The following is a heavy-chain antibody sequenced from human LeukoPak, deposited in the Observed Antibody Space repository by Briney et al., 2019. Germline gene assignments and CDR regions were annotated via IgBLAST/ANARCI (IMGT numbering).Heavy chain of an antibody. J-gene: IGHJ5*02. Sequence: PGGSLRLSCAASGFTFSSYSMNWVRQAPGKGLEWVSSISSSSSYIYYADSVKGRFTISRDNAKNSLYLQMNSLRAEDTAVYYCAREQWWLIPRFDPWGQGTLVTVSS. CDR2: ISSSSSYI. D-gene: IGHD2-8*01. CDR1: GFTFSSYS. CDR3: AREQWWLIPRFDP. V-gene: IGHV3-21*01.